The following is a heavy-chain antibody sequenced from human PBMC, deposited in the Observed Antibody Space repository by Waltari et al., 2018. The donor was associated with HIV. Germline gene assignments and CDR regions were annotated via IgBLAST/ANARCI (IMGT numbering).Heavy chain of an antibody. CDR3: ARDVGYCSSTSCPNNWFDP. D-gene: IGHD2-2*01. Sequence: EVQLVESGGGLVKPGGSLRLSCAASGFTFSSYKVNWVRQAPGKGLEWVSSISSSSSYIYYADSVKGRFTISRDNAKNSLYLQMNSLRAEDTAVYYCARDVGYCSSTSCPNNWFDPWGQGTLVTVSS. J-gene: IGHJ5*02. CDR1: GFTFSSYK. CDR2: ISSSSSYI. V-gene: IGHV3-21*01.